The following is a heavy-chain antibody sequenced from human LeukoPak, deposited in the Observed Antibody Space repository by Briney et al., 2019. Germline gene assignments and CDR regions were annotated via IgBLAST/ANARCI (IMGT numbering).Heavy chain of an antibody. D-gene: IGHD3-22*01. J-gene: IGHJ4*02. CDR1: GGSLNDGNSY. Sequence: SETLSLTCSVSGGSLNDGNSYWSWIRQSPTKGLEWLGYFYHTGTTQYNPSFQSRLTISADRSKNQFSLKLSSMTAANTAVYYCARSGDYYDSSGEFDYWGQGARVTVSS. CDR2: FYHTGTT. V-gene: IGHV4-30-4*01. CDR3: ARSGDYYDSSGEFDY.